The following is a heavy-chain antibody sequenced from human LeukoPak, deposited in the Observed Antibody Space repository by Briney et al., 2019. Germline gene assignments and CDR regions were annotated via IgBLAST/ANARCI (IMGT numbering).Heavy chain of an antibody. Sequence: GGSLRLSCAASGFTFSSYGMHWVRQAPGKGLEWVAFIRYDGSNKYYADSVKGRFTISRDNSKNTLYLQMNSLRAEDTAVYYCAKDSGDVVVVAATLDYYYYMDVWGKGTTVTISS. J-gene: IGHJ6*03. D-gene: IGHD2-15*01. V-gene: IGHV3-30*02. CDR2: IRYDGSNK. CDR3: AKDSGDVVVVAATLDYYYYMDV. CDR1: GFTFSSYG.